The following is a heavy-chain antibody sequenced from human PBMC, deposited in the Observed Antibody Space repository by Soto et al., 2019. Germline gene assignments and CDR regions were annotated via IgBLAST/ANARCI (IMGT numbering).Heavy chain of an antibody. CDR1: GFTFSSYS. V-gene: IGHV3-21*01. Sequence: PVGSLRLSCAASGFTFSSYSMNWVRQAPGKGLEWVSSISSSSSYIYYADSVKGRFTISRDNAKNSLYLQMNSLRAEDTAVYYCARATYYYGSGSFPDYYYYYGMDVWGQGITVTVSS. D-gene: IGHD3-10*01. J-gene: IGHJ6*02. CDR2: ISSSSSYI. CDR3: ARATYYYGSGSFPDYYYYYGMDV.